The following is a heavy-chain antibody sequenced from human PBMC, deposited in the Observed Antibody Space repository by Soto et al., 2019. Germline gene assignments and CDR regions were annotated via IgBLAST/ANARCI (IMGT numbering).Heavy chain of an antibody. CDR3: ARHSSLAFDI. D-gene: IGHD6-19*01. Sequence: GGSLRLSCAASGFTFSSYWMSWVRQAPGKGLEWVANIKEDGSGKYYVDSVKGRFTISRDNAKKSMYLQMNSLRAEDTAVYYCARHSSLAFDIWGQGTMVTVSS. CDR2: IKEDGSGK. J-gene: IGHJ3*02. CDR1: GFTFSSYW. V-gene: IGHV3-7*03.